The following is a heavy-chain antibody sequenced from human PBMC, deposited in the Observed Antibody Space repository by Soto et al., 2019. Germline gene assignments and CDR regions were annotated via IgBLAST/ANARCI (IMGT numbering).Heavy chain of an antibody. CDR2: IIPILGIA. D-gene: IGHD2-2*01. J-gene: IGHJ4*02. CDR3: ERDRGFGSTHNYFDY. Sequence: GASVKVSCKASGGTFSSYTISWVRQAPGQGLEWMGRIIPILGIANYAQKFQGRVTITADKSTSTAYMELSSLRSEDTAVYYCERDRGFGSTHNYFDYWGQGTLVTVSS. CDR1: GGTFSSYT. V-gene: IGHV1-69*04.